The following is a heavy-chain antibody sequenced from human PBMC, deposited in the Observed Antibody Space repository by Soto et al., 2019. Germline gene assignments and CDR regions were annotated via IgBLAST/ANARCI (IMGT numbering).Heavy chain of an antibody. D-gene: IGHD6-13*01. Sequence: GASVKVSCKASGGTFSSYAISWVRQAPGQGLEWMGGIIPIFGTANYAQKFQGRVTITADESTSTAYMELSSLRSEDTAVYYCARGKSAAGTGTAFDYWGQGTLVTVSS. CDR3: ARGKSAAGTGTAFDY. CDR2: IIPIFGTA. CDR1: GGTFSSYA. J-gene: IGHJ4*02. V-gene: IGHV1-69*13.